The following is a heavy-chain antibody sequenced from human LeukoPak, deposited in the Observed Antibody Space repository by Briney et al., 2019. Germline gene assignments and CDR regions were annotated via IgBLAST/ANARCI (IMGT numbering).Heavy chain of an antibody. D-gene: IGHD5-12*01. Sequence: SETLSLTCAVYGGSFSGYYWSWIRQPPGKGLGWIGEINHSGSTNYNPSLKSRVTISVDTSKNQFSLKLSSVTAADTAVYYCARWRGGDAFDIWGQGTMVTVSS. CDR3: ARWRGGDAFDI. J-gene: IGHJ3*02. V-gene: IGHV4-34*01. CDR2: INHSGST. CDR1: GGSFSGYY.